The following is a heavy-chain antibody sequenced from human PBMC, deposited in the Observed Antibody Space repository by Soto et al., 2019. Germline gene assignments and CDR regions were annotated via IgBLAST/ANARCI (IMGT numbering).Heavy chain of an antibody. D-gene: IGHD1-26*01. CDR2: IGTSGSYI. J-gene: IGHJ4*02. V-gene: IGHV3-21*01. CDR3: ARGSAFIGLDY. CDR1: GFIFSRYS. Sequence: GGSLRLSCAVSGFIFSRYSMNWVRQTPGKGLEWVSSIGTSGSYIYDTDSVKGRFTISRDNTKDSLYLQMNSLRAEDTAIYYCARGSAFIGLDYWGQGTPVTVSS.